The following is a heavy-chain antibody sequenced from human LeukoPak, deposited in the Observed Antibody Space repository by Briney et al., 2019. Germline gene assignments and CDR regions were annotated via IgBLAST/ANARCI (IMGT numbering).Heavy chain of an antibody. CDR3: ARAGAQRYYYYYGMDV. J-gene: IGHJ6*02. D-gene: IGHD3-10*01. V-gene: IGHV1-2*04. Sequence: ASVKFSCKASGYTFTGYYMHWVRQAPGQGLEWMGWINPNSGGTNYAQKFQGWVTMTRDTSISTAYMELSRLRSDDTAVYYCARAGAQRYYYYYGMDVWGQGTTVTVSS. CDR1: GYTFTGYY. CDR2: INPNSGGT.